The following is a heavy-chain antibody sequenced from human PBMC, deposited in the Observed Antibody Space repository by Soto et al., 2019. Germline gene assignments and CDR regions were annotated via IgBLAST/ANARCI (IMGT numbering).Heavy chain of an antibody. V-gene: IGHV3-30-3*01. Sequence: QVQLVESGGGVVQPGRSLRLSCAASGFTFSSYAMHWVRQAPGKGLEWVAVISYDGTNKNYADSVKGRFTISRDNSKKALYLKMNRLRDENMSVYYCARDLSCRGGSCYPTHGWFDPWGQGTLVTVSS. CDR2: ISYDGTNK. CDR1: GFTFSSYA. D-gene: IGHD2-15*01. J-gene: IGHJ5*02. CDR3: ARDLSCRGGSCYPTHGWFDP.